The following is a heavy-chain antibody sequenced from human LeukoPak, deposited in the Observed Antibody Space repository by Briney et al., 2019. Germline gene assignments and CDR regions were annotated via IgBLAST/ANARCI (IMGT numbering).Heavy chain of an antibody. Sequence: GGSLRLSCAASGFTFSNHGMNWVRQAPGKGLEWVSGISPSGDIRYYADSVKGRFTISRDNSKNTLYLQMNSLRAEDTAVYYCAKDDPYGDYDYWGQGTLVTVSS. J-gene: IGHJ4*02. CDR1: GFTFSNHG. V-gene: IGHV3-23*01. D-gene: IGHD4-17*01. CDR3: AKDDPYGDYDY. CDR2: ISPSGDIR.